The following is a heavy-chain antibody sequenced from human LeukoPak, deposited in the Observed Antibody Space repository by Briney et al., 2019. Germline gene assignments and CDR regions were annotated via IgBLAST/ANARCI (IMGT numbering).Heavy chain of an antibody. V-gene: IGHV3-33*01. D-gene: IGHD3-22*01. J-gene: IGHJ4*02. Sequence: PGGSLRLSCAASGFTFSSYGMHWVRQAPGKGLEWVAVIWYDGSNKYYADSVKGRCTISRDNSKNTLYLQMNSLRAEDTAVYYCARDVSYYDSSGYQYYFDYWGQGTLVTVSS. CDR3: ARDVSYYDSSGYQYYFDY. CDR1: GFTFSSYG. CDR2: IWYDGSNK.